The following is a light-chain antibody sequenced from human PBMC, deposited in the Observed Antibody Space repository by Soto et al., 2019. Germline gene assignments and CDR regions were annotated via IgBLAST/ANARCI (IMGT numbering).Light chain of an antibody. Sequence: QSVLTQPPSASATPGQRVTISCSGSSSNIGNNNAYWYQHVPGTAPKLIIHHNTLRPSWVPDRFSGSKSGTSASLASSGLQSDDDSEYYCAAWDDSLGAVVFGGGTKLTVL. CDR1: SSNIGNNN. V-gene: IGLV1-47*02. J-gene: IGLJ2*01. CDR2: HNT. CDR3: AAWDDSLGAVV.